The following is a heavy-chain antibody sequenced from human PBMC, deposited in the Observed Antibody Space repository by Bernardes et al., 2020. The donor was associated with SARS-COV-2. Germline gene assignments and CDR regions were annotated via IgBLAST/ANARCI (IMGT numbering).Heavy chain of an antibody. CDR3: AKDLFWWSAADF. CDR2: SSGGDGGT. Sequence: GGSLRLSCAASGFVFSSNGMSWVRQAPGKGLEWVSSSGGDGGTHYADSVRGRFTISRDTSKNTLFLQMNSLRGEDTAVYYCAKDLFWWSAADFWGQGTVVTVSS. V-gene: IGHV3-23*01. D-gene: IGHD2-21*01. J-gene: IGHJ4*02. CDR1: GFVFSSNG.